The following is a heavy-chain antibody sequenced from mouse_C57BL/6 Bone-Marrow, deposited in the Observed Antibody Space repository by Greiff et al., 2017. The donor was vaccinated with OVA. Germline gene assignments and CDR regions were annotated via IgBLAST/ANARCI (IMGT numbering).Heavy chain of an antibody. V-gene: IGHV10-1*01. D-gene: IGHD1-1*01. CDR1: GFSFNTYA. CDR3: VRGHYGTPWFAY. CDR2: IRSKSNNYAT. J-gene: IGHJ3*01. Sequence: EVKVVESGGGLVQPKGSLKLSCAASGFSFNTYAMNWVRQAPGKGLEWVARIRSKSNNYATYYADSVKDRFTISRDDSESMLYLQMNNLKTEDTAMYYCVRGHYGTPWFAYWGQGTLVTVSA.